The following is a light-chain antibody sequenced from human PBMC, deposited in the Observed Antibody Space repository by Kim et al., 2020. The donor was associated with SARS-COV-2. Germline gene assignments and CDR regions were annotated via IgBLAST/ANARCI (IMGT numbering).Light chain of an antibody. V-gene: IGKV1-9*01. Sequence: ASVGDRVTITCRASQVISSYLAWYQQKPGLAPKVLIYSASNLQSGVPSRFSGSGSGTDFTLTINSLQPEDFATYYCQQLHGYPLTFGGGTKVDIK. CDR2: SAS. CDR1: QVISSY. CDR3: QQLHGYPLT. J-gene: IGKJ4*01.